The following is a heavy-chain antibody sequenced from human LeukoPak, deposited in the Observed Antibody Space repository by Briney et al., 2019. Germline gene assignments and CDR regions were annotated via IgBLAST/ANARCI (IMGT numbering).Heavy chain of an antibody. D-gene: IGHD1-26*01. CDR3: APGSTGGSRGSWFDP. V-gene: IGHV4-39*01. J-gene: IGHJ5*02. CDR2: IHYSGGT. Sequence: SETLSLTCTVSGASISSSHYYWAWIRQPPGRGLEGIGSIHYSGGTYYNPSLESRVTISVDTSKNQFSLRLSSVTAADTGVYHCAPGSTGGSRGSWFDPWGQGTLVTVSS. CDR1: GASISSSHYY.